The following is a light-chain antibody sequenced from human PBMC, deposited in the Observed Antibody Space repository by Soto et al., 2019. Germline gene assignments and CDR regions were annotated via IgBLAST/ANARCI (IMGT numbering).Light chain of an antibody. CDR1: QSLLHSNGYNY. CDR2: LGS. Sequence: DIVMTQSPLSLPVTPGEPASISCRSSQSLLHSNGYNYLDWYLQKPGQSPQLLIYLGSNRASGVPDRFSGSVSGTDFTLKISRVEAEDVGVYYCIQALQTRFTFGPGTKVDIK. J-gene: IGKJ3*01. CDR3: IQALQTRFT. V-gene: IGKV2-28*01.